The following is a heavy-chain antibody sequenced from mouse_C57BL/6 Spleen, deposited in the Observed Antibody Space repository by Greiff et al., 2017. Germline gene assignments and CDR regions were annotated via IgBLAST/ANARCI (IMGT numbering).Heavy chain of an antibody. Sequence: VQLQQPGAELVKPGASVTLSCKASGYTFTSYWMHWVKQRPGRGLEWIGRIDPNSGGTKYNEKFKSQATLTVDKPSSTAYMQLSSLTSEFSAVYYCERRNDYLNWCFDVWGTGTTVTVSS. CDR3: ERRNDYLNWCFDV. V-gene: IGHV1-72*01. CDR2: IDPNSGGT. J-gene: IGHJ1*03. D-gene: IGHD5-5*01. CDR1: GYTFTSYW.